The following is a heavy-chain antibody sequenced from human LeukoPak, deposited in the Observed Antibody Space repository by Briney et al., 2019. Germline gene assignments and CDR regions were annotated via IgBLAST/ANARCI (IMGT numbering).Heavy chain of an antibody. Sequence: ASVKVSCKASGYTFTSYDINWVRQATGQGLEWMGWMNPNSGNTGYAQKFQGRVTITRNTSISTAYMEMSSLRSEDTAVYYCARHYDFWSGYFDYWGQGTLVTVSS. CDR1: GYTFTSYD. V-gene: IGHV1-8*03. CDR2: MNPNSGNT. CDR3: ARHYDFWSGYFDY. J-gene: IGHJ4*02. D-gene: IGHD3-3*01.